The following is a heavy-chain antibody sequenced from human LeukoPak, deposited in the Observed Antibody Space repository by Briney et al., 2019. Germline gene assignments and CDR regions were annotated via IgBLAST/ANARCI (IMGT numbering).Heavy chain of an antibody. CDR3: ARLRYHDFWSGYWKYYYYMDV. CDR1: GFTLSSYW. V-gene: IGHV3-7*01. J-gene: IGHJ6*03. D-gene: IGHD3-3*01. CDR2: IKQDGSEK. Sequence: GGSLRLSCAASGFTLSSYWMSWVRQAPGKGLEWVANIKQDGSEKYYVDSVKGRFTISRDNAKNSPYLQMNSLRAEDTAVYYCARLRYHDFWSGYWKYYYYMDVWGKGTTVTISS.